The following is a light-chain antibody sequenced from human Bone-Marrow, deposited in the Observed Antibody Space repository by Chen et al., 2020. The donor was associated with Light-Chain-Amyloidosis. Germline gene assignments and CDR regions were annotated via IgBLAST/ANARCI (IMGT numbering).Light chain of an antibody. J-gene: IGKJ3*01. V-gene: IGKV1-12*01. CDR1: QGIRTS. CDR3: QQANSFPPT. CDR2: AAS. Sequence: DIQMTQSPSSVSASVGDRVTITCRASQGIRTSLACYQQKPGKAPKLLVYAASTLQSGVPSRYSGSGSGTDCTLTVSSLQPEDFATYYCQQANSFPPTFGPGTRVDI.